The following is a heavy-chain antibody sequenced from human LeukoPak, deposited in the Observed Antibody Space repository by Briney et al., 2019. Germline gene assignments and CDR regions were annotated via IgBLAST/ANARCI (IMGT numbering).Heavy chain of an antibody. CDR2: MSPNGGNT. V-gene: IGHV1-8*01. Sequence: EASVKVSCKASGYTFTSYDISWVRQATGQGIEWMGWMSPNGGNTGYAQKFQGRVIMTRNTSISTAYMELSSLRSEDTAVYYCARGRHNNCWGQGTMVTVSS. CDR3: ARGRHNNC. CDR1: GYTFTSYD. J-gene: IGHJ3*01. D-gene: IGHD1-1*01.